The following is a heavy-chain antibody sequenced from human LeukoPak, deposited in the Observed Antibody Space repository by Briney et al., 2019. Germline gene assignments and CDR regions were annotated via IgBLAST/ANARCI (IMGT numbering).Heavy chain of an antibody. V-gene: IGHV4-34*01. J-gene: IGHJ4*02. CDR2: ITYSGSI. Sequence: SETLSLTCAVYGGSFSGYYWSWIRQPPGKGLEWIGEITYSGSIYYNPSLKSRVTISVDTSKNQFSLKLNSVTAADTAVYYCARDLMTWGQGTLVTVSS. CDR3: ARDLMT. CDR1: GGSFSGYY.